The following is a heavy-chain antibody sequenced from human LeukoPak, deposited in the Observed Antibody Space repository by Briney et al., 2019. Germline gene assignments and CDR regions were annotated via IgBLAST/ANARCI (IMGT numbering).Heavy chain of an antibody. V-gene: IGHV1-18*01. CDR3: ARDLYFYDSGDSFSDVFDM. CDR2: ISGNHGNT. CDR1: GYIFTNYG. J-gene: IGHJ3*02. Sequence: ASVKVSCKASGYIFTNYGISWVRQAPGQGLEWMGWISGNHGNTYYAQKVQGRATMSTDTSTSTAYMELRSLRSDDTAVYYCARDLYFYDSGDSFSDVFDMWGQGTVITVSS. D-gene: IGHD3-22*01.